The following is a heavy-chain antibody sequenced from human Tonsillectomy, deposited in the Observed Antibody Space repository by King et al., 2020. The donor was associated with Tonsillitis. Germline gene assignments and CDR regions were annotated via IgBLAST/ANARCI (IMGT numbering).Heavy chain of an antibody. CDR3: SKRPAAVSQYYHMDV. J-gene: IGHJ6*03. V-gene: IGHV4-4*02. CDR2: IYQRGTT. Sequence: QLQESGPGLLKPSWTLFLTYAVSVGAISSRNWWGWVRQPPGKGLEWIGEIYQRGTTHYNPSLKSRVTISVDKSKNQFSLTLTSVTAADTAVYYCSKRPAAVSQYYHMDVWGKGTTVTVSS. D-gene: IGHD2-2*01. CDR1: VGAISSRNW.